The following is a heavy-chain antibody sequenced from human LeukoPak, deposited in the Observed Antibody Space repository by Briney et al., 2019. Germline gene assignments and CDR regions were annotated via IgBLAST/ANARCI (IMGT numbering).Heavy chain of an antibody. CDR2: ISYSGTT. CDR3: AQYSSFWYADFYYYYMDV. D-gene: IGHD3-22*01. V-gene: IGHV4-39*07. J-gene: IGHJ6*03. CDR1: GGSITTTAYY. Sequence: SETLSLTCSVSGGSITTTAYYWGWIRQPPGKGLEWIGSISYSGTTYHNPSLKSRLTISLDTSKNHFSLKLSSVTAADTAVYYCAQYSSFWYADFYYYYMDVWGKGTTVTVSS.